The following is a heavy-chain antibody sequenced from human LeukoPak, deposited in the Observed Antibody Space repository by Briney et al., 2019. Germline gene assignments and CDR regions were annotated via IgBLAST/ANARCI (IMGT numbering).Heavy chain of an antibody. CDR1: GFTFSSYG. J-gene: IGHJ4*02. D-gene: IGHD3-10*01. CDR2: IRYDGSNE. V-gene: IGHV3-30*02. CDR3: ARSVMRFGDY. Sequence: PGGSLRLSCAASGFTFSSYGMHWVRQAPGEGLDWMAFIRYDGSNEYYADSVKGGFTISRDNSKNTLYLQMNSLRPEDTAVYYCARSVMRFGDYWGQGTLVSVFS.